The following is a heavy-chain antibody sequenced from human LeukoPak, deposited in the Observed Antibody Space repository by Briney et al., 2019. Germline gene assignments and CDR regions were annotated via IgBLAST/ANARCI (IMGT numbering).Heavy chain of an antibody. V-gene: IGHV3-23*01. Sequence: GGSLRLSCTASGFTFSRYAMSWVRQVPGKGLEWVSDISGGGESAYYVDSVKGRFTITRDNAKNSLNLQMNSLRAEDTGVYFCARVYDYVWGSYRSDYWGQGTQVAVSS. J-gene: IGHJ4*02. CDR2: ISGGGESA. D-gene: IGHD3-16*02. CDR3: ARVYDYVWGSYRSDY. CDR1: GFTFSRYA.